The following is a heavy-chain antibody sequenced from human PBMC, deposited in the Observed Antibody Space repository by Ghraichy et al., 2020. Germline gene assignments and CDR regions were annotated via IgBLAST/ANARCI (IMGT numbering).Heavy chain of an antibody. D-gene: IGHD3-22*01. CDR2: IKQDGSEK. CDR3: AREGAYYYDSSGYDYFDY. Sequence: GGSLRLSCAASGFTFSSYWMSWVRQAPGKGLEWVANIKQDGSEKYYVDSVKGRFTISRDNAKNSLYLQMNSLRAEDTAVYYCAREGAYYYDSSGYDYFDYWGQGTLVTVSS. CDR1: GFTFSSYW. V-gene: IGHV3-7*01. J-gene: IGHJ4*02.